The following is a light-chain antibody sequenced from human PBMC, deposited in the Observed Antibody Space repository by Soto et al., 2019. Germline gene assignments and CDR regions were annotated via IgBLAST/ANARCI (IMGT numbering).Light chain of an antibody. J-gene: IGKJ1*01. CDR1: QSISDW. Sequence: DIQMTQSPSTLSASVGDRVTITCRASQSISDWLAWYQQKPGKAPKLLIYKASSLESGVPSRFSGSGSGTEFTLTISSLQPDDFATYYCQKYNNYLWTFGQGTKVEIK. V-gene: IGKV1-5*03. CDR2: KAS. CDR3: QKYNNYLWT.